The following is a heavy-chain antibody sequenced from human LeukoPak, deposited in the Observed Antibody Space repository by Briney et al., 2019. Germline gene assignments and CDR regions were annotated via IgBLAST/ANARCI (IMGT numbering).Heavy chain of an antibody. V-gene: IGHV3-48*01. CDR2: ISSSSSTI. J-gene: IGHJ3*02. CDR1: GFTFSTYS. CDR3: ARGVFGAYAFDI. D-gene: IGHD3-10*02. Sequence: GGSLRLSCAASGFTFSTYSMNWVRQAPGKGLEWVSDISSSSSTIYYADSVKGRFTISRDNAKNSLYLQMNSLRAEETAVYYCARGVFGAYAFDIWGQGTMVTVSS.